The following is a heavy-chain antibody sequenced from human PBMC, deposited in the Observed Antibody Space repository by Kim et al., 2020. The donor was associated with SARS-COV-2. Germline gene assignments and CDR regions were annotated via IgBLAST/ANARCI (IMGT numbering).Heavy chain of an antibody. Sequence: LSLTCAASGFTFSSYWMHWVRQAPGKGLVWVSRINSDGSSTSYADSVKGRFTISRDNAKNTLYLQMNSLRAEDTAVYYCAREDSAAGPPLFDYWGQGTLVTVSS. J-gene: IGHJ4*02. D-gene: IGHD6-13*01. CDR2: INSDGSST. V-gene: IGHV3-74*01. CDR3: AREDSAAGPPLFDY. CDR1: GFTFSSYW.